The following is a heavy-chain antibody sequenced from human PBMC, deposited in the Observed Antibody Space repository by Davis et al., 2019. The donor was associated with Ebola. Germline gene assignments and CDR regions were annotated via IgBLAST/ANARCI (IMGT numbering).Heavy chain of an antibody. V-gene: IGHV3-23*01. CDR1: GFTFTSYA. J-gene: IGHJ3*02. CDR2: ISSSGKHT. D-gene: IGHD4-17*01. Sequence: GESLKISCAASGFTFTSYAMNWVRQAPGKGLEWVSVISSSGKHTYYADSVKGRFTVSRDNSKETLYLQMSSLIAEDTAVYYCAKDFHDYGDYFWEDAFDIWGQGTMVTVSS. CDR3: AKDFHDYGDYFWEDAFDI.